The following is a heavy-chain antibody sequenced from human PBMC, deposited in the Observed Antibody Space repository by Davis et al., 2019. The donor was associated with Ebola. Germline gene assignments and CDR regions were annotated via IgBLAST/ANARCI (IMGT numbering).Heavy chain of an antibody. Sequence: GGSLRLSCAASGFTFSSYSMNWVRQAPGKGLEWVSYISSSSSTIYYADSVKGRFTISRDNAKNSLYLQMNSLRAEDTAVYYCAREEMATLEDYYYGMDVWGKGTTVTVSS. D-gene: IGHD5-24*01. J-gene: IGHJ6*04. CDR2: ISSSSSTI. CDR3: AREEMATLEDYYYGMDV. CDR1: GFTFSSYS. V-gene: IGHV3-48*01.